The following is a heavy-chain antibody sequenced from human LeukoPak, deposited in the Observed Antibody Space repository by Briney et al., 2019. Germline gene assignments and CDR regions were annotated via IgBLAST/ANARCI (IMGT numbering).Heavy chain of an antibody. J-gene: IGHJ5*02. Sequence: GGSLRLSCAASGFTFSSYSMNWVRQAPGKGLEWVSSISSSSSYVYYADSVKGRFTISRDNAKNSLYLQMNSLRPEDTAVYYCARISPAYCGGDCYTNWFDPWGQGTLVTVSS. V-gene: IGHV3-21*01. CDR2: ISSSSSYV. CDR1: GFTFSSYS. CDR3: ARISPAYCGGDCYTNWFDP. D-gene: IGHD2-21*02.